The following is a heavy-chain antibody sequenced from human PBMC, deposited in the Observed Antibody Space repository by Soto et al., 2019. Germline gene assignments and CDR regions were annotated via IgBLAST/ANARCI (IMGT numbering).Heavy chain of an antibody. D-gene: IGHD2-2*01. V-gene: IGHV1-18*01. CDR2: ISVDNGDT. CDR1: GYTFNSAG. J-gene: IGHJ4*02. CDR3: ARVQSLGYCRSASCYDVFDH. Sequence: ASLKVSCKASGYTFNSAGLAWVRQAPGQGLEWMGWISVDNGDTKYAQKFQGRVTMTTDTSTTTAYMDLRGLKSDDTAVFYCARVQSLGYCRSASCYDVFDHWGQGTLVTVSS.